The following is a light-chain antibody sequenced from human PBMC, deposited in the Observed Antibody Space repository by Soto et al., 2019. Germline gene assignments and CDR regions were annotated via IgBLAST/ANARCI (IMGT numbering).Light chain of an antibody. CDR1: QGINKF. CDR3: QQLTNFRFS. J-gene: IGKJ2*01. V-gene: IGKV1-9*01. CDR2: GAS. Sequence: IQLTQSPSSLSASVGDRVTITCRASQGINKFLAWYQQRPGKAPQLLVYGASTLQSGVPSRFSSIGSGTDFTLAVSSLQPEDFATYYCQQLTNFRFSFGQGTKLDIK.